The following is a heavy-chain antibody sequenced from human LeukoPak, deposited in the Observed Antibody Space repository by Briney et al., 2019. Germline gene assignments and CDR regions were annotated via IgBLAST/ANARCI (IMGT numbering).Heavy chain of an antibody. Sequence: SQTLSLTCAVYGGSFSGYYWSWSRQPPRKGREWIGEINNIGSTNYNPSLKSRVTISVDTSKNQFSLKLSSVTAADTAVYYCARGQYYYDSSGSRYFYYWGQGTLVTVSS. CDR1: GGSFSGYY. J-gene: IGHJ4*02. CDR2: INNIGST. CDR3: ARGQYYYDSSGSRYFYY. V-gene: IGHV4-34*01. D-gene: IGHD3-22*01.